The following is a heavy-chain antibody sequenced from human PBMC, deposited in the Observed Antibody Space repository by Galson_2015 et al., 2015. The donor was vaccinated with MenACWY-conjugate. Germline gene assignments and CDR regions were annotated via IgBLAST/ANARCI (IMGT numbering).Heavy chain of an antibody. J-gene: IGHJ3*02. Sequence: SVKVSCKASGYTFNRYAMNWVGQAPGQGLEWMGRINTNTGNPTYGQGFAGRFVLSLDTSVSTAYLQISSLKAEDTAVYYCAREGIRVDDDAFDIWGQGTMVTVSS. CDR1: GYTFNRYA. D-gene: IGHD3-3*01. CDR3: AREGIRVDDDAFDI. CDR2: INTNTGNP. V-gene: IGHV7-4-1*02.